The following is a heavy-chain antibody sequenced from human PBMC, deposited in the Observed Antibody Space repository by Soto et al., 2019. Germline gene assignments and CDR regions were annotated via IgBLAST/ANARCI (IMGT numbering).Heavy chain of an antibody. J-gene: IGHJ4*02. CDR3: AYSSSFHALFDY. CDR2: IHYSGST. V-gene: IGHV4-59*01. Sequence: GPFKASETLSLTCTVSGGSISSYYWSWIRQPPGKGLEWIGYIHYSGSTNYNPSLKSRVTISVDTSKNQLSLKLSSVTAADTAVYYCAYSSSFHALFDYWGQGTLVTVSS. CDR1: GGSISSYY. D-gene: IGHD6-6*01.